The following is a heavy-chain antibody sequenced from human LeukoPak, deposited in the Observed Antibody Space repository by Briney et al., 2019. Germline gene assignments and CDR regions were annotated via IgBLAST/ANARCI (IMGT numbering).Heavy chain of an antibody. J-gene: IGHJ4*02. CDR1: GFTFSSYA. V-gene: IGHV3-23*01. CDR2: ISGSGGST. D-gene: IGHD2-15*01. CDR3: AKVRTVYCSGGSCLFDY. Sequence: PGGSLRLSCAASGFTFSSYAMSWVRQAPGKGLEWVSAISGSGGSTYYADSVKGRFTISRDNSKNTLYLQMNSLRAEDTAVYYCAKVRTVYCSGGSCLFDYWGQGTLVTASS.